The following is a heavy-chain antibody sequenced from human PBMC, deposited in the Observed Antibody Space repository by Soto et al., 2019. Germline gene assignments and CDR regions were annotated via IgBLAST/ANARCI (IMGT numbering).Heavy chain of an antibody. CDR2: INQDGSEK. CDR1: GXVFRSYC. J-gene: IGHJ4*02. D-gene: IGHD6-19*01. CDR3: ARDGVAAGLYLDN. V-gene: IGHV3-7*01. Sequence: GSLRLSCAASGXVFRSYCMSWVRQAPGKGLEWVANINQDGSEKYYVDSVRGRFIISRDNAENSLYLQMNSLRAEDTDLYYCARDGVAAGLYLDNWGQGTLGTVS.